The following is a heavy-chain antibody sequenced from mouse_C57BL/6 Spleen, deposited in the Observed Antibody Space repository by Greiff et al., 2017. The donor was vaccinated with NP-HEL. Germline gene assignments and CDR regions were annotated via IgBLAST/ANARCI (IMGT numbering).Heavy chain of an antibody. Sequence: QVQLQQPGAELVMPGASVKLSCKASGYTFTSYWMHWVKQRPGQGLEWIGEIDPSDSYTNYNQKFKGKSTLTVDKSSSTAYMQLSSLTSEDSAVYDCARGHYGSSCHHFDVWGTGTTVTVSS. D-gene: IGHD1-1*01. V-gene: IGHV1-69*01. CDR1: GYTFTSYW. CDR2: IDPSDSYT. J-gene: IGHJ1*03. CDR3: ARGHYGSSCHHFDV.